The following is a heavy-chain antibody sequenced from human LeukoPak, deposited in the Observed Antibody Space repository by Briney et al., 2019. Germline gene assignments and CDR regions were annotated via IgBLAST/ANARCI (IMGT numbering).Heavy chain of an antibody. D-gene: IGHD3-22*01. CDR3: ARVLSPVFPSLYYYDSSGYRD. Sequence: GASVKVSCKASGYTFTSYGISWVRQAPGQGLEWMGWISAYNGNTNYAQKLQGRVTMTRNTSISTAYMELSSLRPEDTAVYYCARVLSPVFPSLYYYDSSGYRDWGQGTLVTVSS. CDR1: GYTFTSYG. J-gene: IGHJ4*02. V-gene: IGHV1-18*01. CDR2: ISAYNGNT.